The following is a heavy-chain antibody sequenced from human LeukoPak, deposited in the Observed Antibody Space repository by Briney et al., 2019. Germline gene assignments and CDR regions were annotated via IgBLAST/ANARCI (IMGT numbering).Heavy chain of an antibody. V-gene: IGHV3-30-3*01. CDR2: ISYDGSNK. Sequence: GGSLRLSCAASGFTFNSYAMHWVRQTPGKGLEWVAFISYDGSNKLYADSVKGRFTIPRDSSKNTLFLQMNSLRAEDTAVYYCARCQLICYGMDVWGQGTTVTVSS. J-gene: IGHJ6*02. CDR1: GFTFNSYA. D-gene: IGHD5-24*01. CDR3: ARCQLICYGMDV.